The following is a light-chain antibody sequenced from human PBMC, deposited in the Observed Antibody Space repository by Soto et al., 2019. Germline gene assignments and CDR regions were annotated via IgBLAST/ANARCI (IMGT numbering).Light chain of an antibody. J-gene: IGLJ3*02. CDR1: SSNIGSNT. CDR3: AAWDDSLNGQV. Sequence: QSVLTQPPSASGTPGQRVTISCSGSSSNIGSNTVNWYQQLPGTAPKLLIYNNNQRPSGVPDRFSGSKSGTSASLAISGLQSEDEADYCCAAWDDSLNGQVFGGGTKVTVL. CDR2: NNN. V-gene: IGLV1-44*01.